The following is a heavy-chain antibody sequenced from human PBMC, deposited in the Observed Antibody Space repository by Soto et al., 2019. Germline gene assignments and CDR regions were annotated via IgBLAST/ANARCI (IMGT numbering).Heavy chain of an antibody. CDR2: INHSGST. D-gene: IGHD3-10*01. Sequence: QVQLQQWGAGLLKPSETLSLTCAVYGGSFSGYYWSWIRQPPGKGLEWMGEINHSGSTNYNPSLKSRVTISVDTSKNQFSLKLSSVTAADTAVYYCAGGAYYYGSGSSGWGQGTLVTVSS. CDR1: GGSFSGYY. J-gene: IGHJ4*02. V-gene: IGHV4-34*01. CDR3: AGGAYYYGSGSSG.